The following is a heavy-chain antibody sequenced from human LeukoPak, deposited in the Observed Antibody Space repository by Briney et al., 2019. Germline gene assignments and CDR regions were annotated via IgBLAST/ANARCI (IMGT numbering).Heavy chain of an antibody. V-gene: IGHV5-10-1*01. CDR3: ATHSRIAVAGTFFLGMDV. D-gene: IGHD6-19*01. CDR2: IDPSDSYT. J-gene: IGHJ6*02. CDR1: GYSFTNYW. Sequence: GESLKISCKGSGYSFTNYWITWVRQMPGKGLEWMGRIDPSDSYTNYSPSFQGHVTISADKSISTAYLQWSSLKASDTAMYYCATHSRIAVAGTFFLGMDVWGQGTTVTVSS.